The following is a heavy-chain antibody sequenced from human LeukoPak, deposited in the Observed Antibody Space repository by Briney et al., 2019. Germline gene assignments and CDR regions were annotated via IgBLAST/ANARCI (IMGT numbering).Heavy chain of an antibody. CDR2: MNPNSGNT. CDR1: GYTFTGYY. J-gene: IGHJ4*02. V-gene: IGHV1-8*02. D-gene: IGHD3-3*01. CDR3: ARGNNVLRFLEWFVGGYFDY. Sequence: ASVKVSCKASGYTFTGYYMHWVRQATGQGLEWMGWMNPNSGNTGYAQKFQGRVTMTRNTSISTAYMELSSLRSEDTAVYYCARGNNVLRFLEWFVGGYFDYWGQGTLVTVSS.